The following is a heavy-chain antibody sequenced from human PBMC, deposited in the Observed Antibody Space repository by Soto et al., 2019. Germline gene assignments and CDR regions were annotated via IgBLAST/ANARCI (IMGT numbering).Heavy chain of an antibody. CDR3: ARDFDSNWYFDL. V-gene: IGHV4-30-4*01. D-gene: IGHD3-9*01. CDR1: GGSISSGDYY. J-gene: IGHJ2*01. CDR2: IYYSGST. Sequence: QVQLQESGPGLVKPSQTLSLTCTVSGGSISSGDYYWSWIRQPPGKGLEWIGYIYYSGSTYYNPSLKNRITISVDTSKNQFSLKLSSVTAADTAVYYCARDFDSNWYFDLWGRGTLVTVSS.